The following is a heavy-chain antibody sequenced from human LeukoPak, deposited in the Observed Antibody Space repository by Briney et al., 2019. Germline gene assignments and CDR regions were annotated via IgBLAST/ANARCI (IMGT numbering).Heavy chain of an antibody. J-gene: IGHJ1*01. CDR3: AASGYYYDSSGYYIQH. CDR2: IYHSGST. V-gene: IGHV4-38-2*02. D-gene: IGHD3-22*01. Sequence: SETLSLTCTVSGYSISSGYYWGWIRQPPGKGLEWIGSIYHSGSTYYNPSLKSRVTISVDTSKNQFSLKLSSVTAADTAVYYCAASGYYYDSSGYYIQHWGQGTLVTVSS. CDR1: GYSISSGYY.